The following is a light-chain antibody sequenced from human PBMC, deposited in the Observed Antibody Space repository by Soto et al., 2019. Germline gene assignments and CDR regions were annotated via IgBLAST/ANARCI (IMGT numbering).Light chain of an antibody. CDR1: QGISSY. CDR3: QQVYRYPLT. Sequence: IPLTQSPSSLSASVGDRVTITCRASQGISSYLAWYQQKPGKVPKLLIHASTLQSGVPSRFSGSGSGTEFTLTISSLQPADFATYYCQQVYRYPLTFGGGTKVEIK. J-gene: IGKJ4*01. V-gene: IGKV1-9*01. CDR2: AS.